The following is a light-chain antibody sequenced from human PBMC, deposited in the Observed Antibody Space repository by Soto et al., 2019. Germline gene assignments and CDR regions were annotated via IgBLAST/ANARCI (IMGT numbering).Light chain of an antibody. Sequence: DIQMTQSPSSLSASVGDRVTITCEASQDISNYLKWYQQKPGEAPKLLIYDASNLETGVPSRFSGSGSGTHFTFTISSLQPEDIATYYCQQYDTLPRFTFGPGPKVDMK. CDR1: QDISNY. CDR3: QQYDTLPRFT. V-gene: IGKV1-33*01. J-gene: IGKJ3*01. CDR2: DAS.